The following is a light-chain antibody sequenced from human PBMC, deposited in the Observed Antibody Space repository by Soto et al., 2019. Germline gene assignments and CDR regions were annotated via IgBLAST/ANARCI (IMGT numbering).Light chain of an antibody. CDR2: EVS. J-gene: IGLJ1*01. Sequence: QSALTQPASVSGSPGQSITIPCTGTSSDVGGYDFVSWYQHHPGKAPKLIIYEVSTRPSGVSNRFSGSKSGNTASLTISGLQAEDEDDYYCSSYTSDWGVFGTGTKLTVL. CDR1: SSDVGGYDF. CDR3: SSYTSDWGV. V-gene: IGLV2-14*01.